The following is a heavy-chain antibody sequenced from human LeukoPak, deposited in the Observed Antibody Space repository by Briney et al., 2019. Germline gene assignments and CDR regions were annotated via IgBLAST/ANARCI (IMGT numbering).Heavy chain of an antibody. Sequence: SETLSLTCTVSGGSISNYYWSWIRQPPGKGLEWIGYIYYSGSTNYNPSLKSRVIISVDTSKNQFSLKLSSVAAADTAVYYCARDYGDYFDYWGQGTPVTVSS. J-gene: IGHJ4*02. CDR3: ARDYGDYFDY. CDR2: IYYSGST. D-gene: IGHD4-17*01. V-gene: IGHV4-59*01. CDR1: GGSISNYY.